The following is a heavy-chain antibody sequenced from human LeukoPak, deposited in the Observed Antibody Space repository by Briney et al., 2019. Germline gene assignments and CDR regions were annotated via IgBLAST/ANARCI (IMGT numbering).Heavy chain of an antibody. V-gene: IGHV3-30*02. CDR2: IRYDGSNK. J-gene: IGHJ4*02. Sequence: GGSLRLSCAASGFTFSSYGMHWVRQAPGKGLEWVAFIRYDGSNKYYADSVKGRFAISRDNSKNTLYLQMNSLRAEDTAVYYCAKGQWLDLDYWGQGTLVTVSS. CDR1: GFTFSSYG. D-gene: IGHD6-19*01. CDR3: AKGQWLDLDY.